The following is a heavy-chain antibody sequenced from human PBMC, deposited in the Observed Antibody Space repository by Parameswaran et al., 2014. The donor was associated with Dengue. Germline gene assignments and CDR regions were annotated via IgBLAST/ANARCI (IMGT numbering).Heavy chain of an antibody. V-gene: IGHV4-34*01. D-gene: IGHD2-15*01. CDR3: ARRGYGRLHYYYYGMDV. CDR2: INHSGST. J-gene: IGHJ6*02. Sequence: RWIRQPPGKGLEWIGEINHSGSTNYNPSLKSRVTISVDTSKNQFSLKLSSVTAADTAVYYCARRGYGRLHYYYYGMDVWGQGTTVTVSS.